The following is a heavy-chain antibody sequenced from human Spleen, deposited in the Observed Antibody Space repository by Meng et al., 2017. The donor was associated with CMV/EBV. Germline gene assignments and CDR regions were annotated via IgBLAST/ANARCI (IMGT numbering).Heavy chain of an antibody. CDR1: GFTFSSYS. V-gene: IGHV3-21*01. J-gene: IGHJ4*02. CDR2: ISTSSSYI. Sequence: EVQLVESGGGLVKPGGSLRLSCAVSGFTFSSYSMNWVRQAPGKGLEWVSYISTSSSYIYYADSVKGRFTISRDNAKNSLYLQMNSLRAEDTAVYYGARDYTVTTGAIWGQGTLVTVAS. CDR3: ARDYTVTTGAI. D-gene: IGHD4-17*01.